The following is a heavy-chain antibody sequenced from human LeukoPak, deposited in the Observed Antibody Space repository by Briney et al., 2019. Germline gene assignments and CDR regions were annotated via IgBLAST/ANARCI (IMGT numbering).Heavy chain of an antibody. CDR1: GFTFGSYA. CDR3: VRTVFKNGHY. D-gene: IGHD4-11*01. CDR2: ISGSGGST. J-gene: IGHJ4*02. Sequence: GGSLRLSCAASGFTFGSYAMSWVRQAPGKGLEWVSAISGSGGSTYYADSVKGRFTISRDNTKNTLYLQMNSLRAEDTAVYYCVRTVFKNGHYWGQGTLVTVSS. V-gene: IGHV3-23*01.